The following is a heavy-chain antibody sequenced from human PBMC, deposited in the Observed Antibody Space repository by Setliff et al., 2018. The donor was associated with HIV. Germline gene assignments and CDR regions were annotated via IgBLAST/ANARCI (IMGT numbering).Heavy chain of an antibody. CDR3: ARQHSNSFDY. J-gene: IGHJ4*02. V-gene: IGHV1-2*02. D-gene: IGHD2-8*01. CDR1: GYTFTDYF. CDR2: ISPDNANT. Sequence: VSCKSSGYTFTDYFMHWARQAPGQGLEWMGWISPDNANTRISQRFRGSVTMTRDRSINTAYMEFSGLTSDDTAVYYCARQHSNSFDYWGQGTLVTVSS.